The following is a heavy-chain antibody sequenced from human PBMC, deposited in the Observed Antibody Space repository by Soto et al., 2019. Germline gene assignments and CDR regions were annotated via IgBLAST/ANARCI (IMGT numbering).Heavy chain of an antibody. CDR3: ARVPLRFDTPMGPYYYGVDF. Sequence: PGGSLRLSCAASGFTFSDHYMDWVRQAPGKGLEWVGRTRNKANSYTTEYAASVKGRFTISRDDSKNSLYLQMNSLKSEDTAVYYCARVPLRFDTPMGPYYYGVDFWGQGTPVTVSS. D-gene: IGHD5-18*01. CDR2: TRNKANSYTT. J-gene: IGHJ6*02. CDR1: GFTFSDHY. V-gene: IGHV3-72*01.